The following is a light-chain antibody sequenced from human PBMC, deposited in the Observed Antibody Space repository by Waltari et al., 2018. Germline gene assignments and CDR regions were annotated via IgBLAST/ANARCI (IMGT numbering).Light chain of an antibody. CDR2: EVS. V-gene: IGLV2-14*01. CDR3: SSYTSSSTLG. CDR1: SSDVGAYNY. Sequence: QSALTQPASVSGSPGQSITIPCTGTSSDVGAYNYVSWYHQHPGKAPKLIIYEVSNRPSGVSNRFSGSKSGNTASLTISGLQAEDEADYYCSSYTSSSTLGFGGGTKLTVL. J-gene: IGLJ2*01.